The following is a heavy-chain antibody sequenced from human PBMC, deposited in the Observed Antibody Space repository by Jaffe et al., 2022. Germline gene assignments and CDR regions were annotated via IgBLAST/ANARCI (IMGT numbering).Heavy chain of an antibody. CDR3: ATNYYGSGSYWYYYYYYMDV. CDR1: GFTFSSYW. Sequence: EVQLVESGGGLVQPGGSLRLSCAASGFTFSSYWMSWVRQAPGKGLEWVANIKQDGSEKYYVDSVKGRFTISRDNAKNSLYLQMNSLRAEDTAVYYCATNYYGSGSYWYYYYYYMDVWGKGTTVTVSS. D-gene: IGHD3-10*01. CDR2: IKQDGSEK. V-gene: IGHV3-7*01. J-gene: IGHJ6*03.